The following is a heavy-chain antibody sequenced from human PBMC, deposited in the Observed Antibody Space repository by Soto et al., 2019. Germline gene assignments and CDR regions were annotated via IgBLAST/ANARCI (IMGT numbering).Heavy chain of an antibody. CDR2: IDNDGSIT. Sequence: GGSLRLSCAASGFTFSDYWMHWVRQAPGKGLVWVSRIDNDGSITNYADSVKGRFTISRDNAKNTVSLQMSSLRAVDTAVYYCATLNSFGADYWGQGTPVTVSS. CDR3: ATLNSFGADY. CDR1: GFTFSDYW. D-gene: IGHD3-3*01. V-gene: IGHV3-74*01. J-gene: IGHJ4*02.